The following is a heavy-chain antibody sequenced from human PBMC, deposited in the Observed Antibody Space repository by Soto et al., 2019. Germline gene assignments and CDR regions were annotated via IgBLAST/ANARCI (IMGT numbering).Heavy chain of an antibody. CDR1: GFTFSSYG. Sequence: VGSLRLSCAASGFTFSSYGMHWVRQAPGKGLEWVAVISYDGSNKYYADSVKGRFTISRDNSKNTLYLQMNSLRAEDTAVYYCAKDSGSGYYAPPLHWGQGTLVTVSS. J-gene: IGHJ4*02. D-gene: IGHD3-22*01. CDR3: AKDSGSGYYAPPLH. CDR2: ISYDGSNK. V-gene: IGHV3-30*18.